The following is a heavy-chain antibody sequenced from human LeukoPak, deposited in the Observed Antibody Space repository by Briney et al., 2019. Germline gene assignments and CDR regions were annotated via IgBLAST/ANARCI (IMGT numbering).Heavy chain of an antibody. CDR3: ARDLRAAASTNY. V-gene: IGHV3-11*04. CDR2: ISSSGSTI. D-gene: IGHD6-13*01. Sequence: PGGSLRLSCAASGFTFSDYYMSWIRQAPGKGLEWVSYISSSGSTIYYADSVKGRFIISRDNAKNSLYLQMNSLRAEDTAVYYCARDLRAAASTNYWGQGTLVTVSS. CDR1: GFTFSDYY. J-gene: IGHJ4*02.